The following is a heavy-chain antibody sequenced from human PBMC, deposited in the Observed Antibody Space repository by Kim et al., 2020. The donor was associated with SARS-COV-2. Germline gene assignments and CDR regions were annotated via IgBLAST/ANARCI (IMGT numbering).Heavy chain of an antibody. V-gene: IGHV1-69*04. D-gene: IGHD3-22*01. Sequence: SVKVSCKASGGTFSSYAISWVRQAPGQGLEWMGRIIPILGIANYAQKFQGRVTITADKSTSTAYMELSSLRSEDTAVYYCARENYYDSSGYYPPGPFDYWGQGTLVTVSS. CDR1: GGTFSSYA. J-gene: IGHJ4*02. CDR2: IIPILGIA. CDR3: ARENYYDSSGYYPPGPFDY.